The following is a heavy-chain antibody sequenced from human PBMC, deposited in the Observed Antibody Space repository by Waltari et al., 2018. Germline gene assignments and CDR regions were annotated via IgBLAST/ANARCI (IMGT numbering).Heavy chain of an antibody. V-gene: IGHV4-34*01. CDR3: ARGLYSNYREYYYYYGMDV. J-gene: IGHJ6*02. D-gene: IGHD4-4*01. CDR1: SGSFSAYY. CDR2: INHSGST. Sequence: QVQLQQGGAGLLKPSETLSLTCGVSSGSFSAYYWSWIRQPPGKGLEWIGEINHSGSTNYNPSLKSRVTISVDTSKNQFSLKLSSVTAADTAVYYCARGLYSNYREYYYYYGMDVWGQGTTVTVSS.